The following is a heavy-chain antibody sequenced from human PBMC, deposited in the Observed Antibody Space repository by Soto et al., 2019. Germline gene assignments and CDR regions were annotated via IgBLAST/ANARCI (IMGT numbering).Heavy chain of an antibody. D-gene: IGHD1-1*01. V-gene: IGHV3-11*05. CDR3: ATVLRGLNDNDGY. CDR2: ISGNSGDT. CDR1: GFSFNDYY. Sequence: QVQLVESGGGLVKPGASLRLSCAASGFSFNDYYMSWLRQAPGKGLEWISYISGNSGDTNYADSVKGRFTISRDNAKNSLSLQMNSLRAEDTAVYYCATVLRGLNDNDGYWGQGTLVTVSS. J-gene: IGHJ4*02.